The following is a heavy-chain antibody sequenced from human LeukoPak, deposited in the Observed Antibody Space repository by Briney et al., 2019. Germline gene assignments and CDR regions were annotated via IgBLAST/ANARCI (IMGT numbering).Heavy chain of an antibody. Sequence: GGSLRLSCAASGFTVSSNYMSWVRQAPGKGLEWVSVIYSGGSTYYADSVKGRFTISRDNSKNTLYLQMNSLRAEDAAVYYCAKTRPLDSSSWSHGDYWGQGTLVTVSS. CDR2: IYSGGST. J-gene: IGHJ4*02. D-gene: IGHD6-13*01. V-gene: IGHV3-53*01. CDR3: AKTRPLDSSSWSHGDY. CDR1: GFTVSSNY.